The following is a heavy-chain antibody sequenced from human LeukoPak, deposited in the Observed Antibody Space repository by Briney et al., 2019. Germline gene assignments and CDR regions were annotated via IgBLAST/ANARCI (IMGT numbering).Heavy chain of an antibody. J-gene: IGHJ4*02. Sequence: SETLSLTCAVYGGSFSGYYWSWIRQPPGKGLEWIGYIYSSGGTNYNPSLKSQVTISLDTSKNQFSLRLSSVTAADTAVYYCARDFCSGGSCYSYFHYWGQGTLVTVSS. D-gene: IGHD2-15*01. CDR1: GGSFSGYY. CDR3: ARDFCSGGSCYSYFHY. CDR2: IYSSGGT. V-gene: IGHV4-59*01.